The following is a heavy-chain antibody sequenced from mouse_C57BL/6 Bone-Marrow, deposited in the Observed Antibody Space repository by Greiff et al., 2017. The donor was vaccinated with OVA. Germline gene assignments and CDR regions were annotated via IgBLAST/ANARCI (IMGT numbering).Heavy chain of an antibody. V-gene: IGHV1-39*01. CDR3: AFYYGSSYRYFDV. CDR1: GYSFTDYN. Sequence: VHVKQSGPELVKPGASVKISCKASGYSFTDYNMNWVKQSNGKSLEWIGVINPNYGTTSYNQKFKGKATLTVDQSSSTAYMQLNSLTSEDSAVYNCAFYYGSSYRYFDVWGTGTTVTVSS. J-gene: IGHJ1*03. CDR2: INPNYGTT. D-gene: IGHD1-1*01.